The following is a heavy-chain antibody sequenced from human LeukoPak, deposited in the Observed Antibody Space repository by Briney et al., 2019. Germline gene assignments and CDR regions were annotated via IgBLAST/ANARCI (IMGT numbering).Heavy chain of an antibody. CDR3: ARSKILDPADY. V-gene: IGHV4-38-2*02. CDR1: GYSISSGYY. D-gene: IGHD1-26*01. CDR2: VYHTGST. J-gene: IGHJ4*02. Sequence: SETLSLTCIVSGYSISSGYYWGWIRQPPGKGLEWIGYVYHTGSTYYNPSLKSRVTISVDTSKNQFSLKLSSVTAADTAVYYCARSKILDPADYWGQGTLVTVSS.